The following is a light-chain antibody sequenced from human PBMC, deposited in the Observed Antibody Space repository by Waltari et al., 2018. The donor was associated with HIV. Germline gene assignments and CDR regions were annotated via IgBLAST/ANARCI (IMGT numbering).Light chain of an antibody. V-gene: IGKV3-15*01. CDR3: QHYNNWPPNT. CDR2: GAS. CDR1: QSVSSN. Sequence: EIVMTQSPATLSVSPGARATLSCRASQSVSSNLAWYQQKPGQAPRLLIYGASTRATGIPARFSGSGSGTEFTLTISSLQSEDFAVYYCQHYNNWPPNTFGGGTKVEIK. J-gene: IGKJ4*01.